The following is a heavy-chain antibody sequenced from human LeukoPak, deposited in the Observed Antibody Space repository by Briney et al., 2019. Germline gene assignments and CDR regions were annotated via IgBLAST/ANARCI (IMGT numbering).Heavy chain of an antibody. D-gene: IGHD3-22*01. V-gene: IGHV3-23*01. CDR1: GFTFSSYA. CDR3: AKRGYYDSGGYYAPFDY. CDR2: ISGSGGRT. J-gene: IGHJ4*02. Sequence: GGSLRLSCAASGFTFSSYAMSWVRQAPGKGLEWVSVISGSGGRTYYADSVKGRFTISRDNSEDTLYLQMNSLRAEDTAVYYCAKRGYYDSGGYYAPFDYWGQGTLVTVSS.